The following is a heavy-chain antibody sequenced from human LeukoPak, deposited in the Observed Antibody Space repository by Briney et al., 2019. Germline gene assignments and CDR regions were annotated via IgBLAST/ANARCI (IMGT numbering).Heavy chain of an antibody. J-gene: IGHJ1*01. V-gene: IGHV4-30-4*01. Sequence: SETLSLTCTVSGGSISSGDYYWSWIRQPQGKGLEWIGYIYYSGSTYYNPSLKSRVTISVDTSKNQFSLKLSSVTAADTAVYYWGAVWGVMNYFQHWGQGTLVTVSS. CDR2: IYYSGST. CDR1: GGSISSGDYY. CDR3: GAVWGVMNYFQH. D-gene: IGHD3-10*01.